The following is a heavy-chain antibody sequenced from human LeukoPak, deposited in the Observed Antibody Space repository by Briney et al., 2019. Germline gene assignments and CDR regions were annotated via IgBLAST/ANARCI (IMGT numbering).Heavy chain of an antibody. V-gene: IGHV3-21*01. D-gene: IGHD3-10*01. CDR2: ISSSSSYI. J-gene: IGHJ2*01. Sequence: PGGSLRLSCAASGFTFSSYSMNWVRQAPGKGLEWVSSISSSSSYIYYADSVKGRFTISRENAKNSLYLQMNSLRAGDTAVYYCARVLWPRGWYFDLWGRGTLVTVSS. CDR1: GFTFSSYS. CDR3: ARVLWPRGWYFDL.